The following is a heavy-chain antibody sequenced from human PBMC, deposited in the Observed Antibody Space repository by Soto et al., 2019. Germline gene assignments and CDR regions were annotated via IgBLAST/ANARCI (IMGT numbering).Heavy chain of an antibody. CDR1: GYTFISYD. Sequence: GASVKVSCKASGYTFISYDINWVRQATGQGLEWMGWMNPNSGNTGYAQKFQGRVTMTRNTSISTAYMELSSLRSEDTAVYYCARGLVAASGTTSHSHNYMDFSGKGTTVTGSS. D-gene: IGHD6-13*01. V-gene: IGHV1-8*01. CDR3: ARGLVAASGTTSHSHNYMDF. J-gene: IGHJ6*03. CDR2: MNPNSGNT.